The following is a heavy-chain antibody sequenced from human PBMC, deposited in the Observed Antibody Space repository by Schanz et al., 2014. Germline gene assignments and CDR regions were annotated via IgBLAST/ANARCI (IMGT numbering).Heavy chain of an antibody. CDR1: GFAFSSYG. CDR3: ARGLIAAAGGAFDY. J-gene: IGHJ4*02. D-gene: IGHD6-13*01. CDR2: VSRSTPDI. V-gene: IGHV3-21*04. Sequence: EVQLLDSGGGLVKPGGSLRLSCLASGFAFSSYGMNWLRQAPGKGLEWVSYVSRSTPDIYYADSVKGRFTMSRDNAKNTLYLQMNSLRAEDTAVYYCARGLIAAAGGAFDYWGQGTLVAVSA.